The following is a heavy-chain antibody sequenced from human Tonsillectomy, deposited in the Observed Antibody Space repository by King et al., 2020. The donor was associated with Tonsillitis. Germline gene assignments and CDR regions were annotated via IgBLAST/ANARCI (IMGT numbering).Heavy chain of an antibody. J-gene: IGHJ6*02. CDR3: ARDSGDWSDYYYHYYCGMDV. CDR2: IYYSGSA. CDR1: GGSISSSNSY. D-gene: IGHD3-3*01. Sequence: QLQESGPGLVKPSETLSLTCTVSGGSISSSNSYWGWIRQPPGKGLEWIGNIYYSGSAYYNPSLKSRVTISVDTSKNQFSLKLSSVTAADTAVYYCARDSGDWSDYYYHYYCGMDVWGQGTTVTVSS. V-gene: IGHV4-39*02.